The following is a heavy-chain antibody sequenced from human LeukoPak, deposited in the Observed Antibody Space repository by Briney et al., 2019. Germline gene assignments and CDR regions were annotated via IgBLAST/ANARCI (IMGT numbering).Heavy chain of an antibody. Sequence: VASVKVSCKASGYTFTGYYMHWVRQAPGQGLEWMGWINPNSGGTNYAQKFQGRVTMTRDTSISTAYMELSRLRSDDTAVYYCARGRLRQAAGTPRYWGQGTLVTVSS. CDR2: INPNSGGT. CDR3: ARGRLRQAAGTPRY. J-gene: IGHJ4*02. D-gene: IGHD6-13*01. CDR1: GYTFTGYY. V-gene: IGHV1-2*02.